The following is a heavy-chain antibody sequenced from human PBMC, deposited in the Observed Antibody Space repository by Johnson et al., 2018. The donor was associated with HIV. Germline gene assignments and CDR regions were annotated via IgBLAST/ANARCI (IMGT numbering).Heavy chain of an antibody. CDR1: GFTFSSYW. J-gene: IGHJ3*02. CDR3: AKDLRWEDAFDI. D-gene: IGHD1-26*01. Sequence: QVQLVESGGGVVQPGRSLRLSCAASGFTFSSYWMSWVRQAQGKGLEWVAFIRYDGSLKYLADSVKGRFTISRDNSKNTLYLQMNSLRADDTAVYYCAKDLRWEDAFDIWGQGTMVTVSS. CDR2: IRYDGSLK. V-gene: IGHV3-30*02.